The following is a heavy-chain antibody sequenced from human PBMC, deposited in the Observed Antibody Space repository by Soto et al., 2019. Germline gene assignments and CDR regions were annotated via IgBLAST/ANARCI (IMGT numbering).Heavy chain of an antibody. D-gene: IGHD6-6*01. CDR2: INSDGSST. J-gene: IGHJ3*02. CDR1: GFTFSSYW. V-gene: IGHV3-74*01. CDR3: ARDSTPEYSRSSGAFDI. Sequence: LSLTCAASGFTFSSYWMHWVRQAPGKGLGWVSRINSDGSSTSYADSVTGRFTISRDNAKNTLYLQMNSLRAEDTAVYYGARDSTPEYSRSSGAFDIWGQGTMVTVSS.